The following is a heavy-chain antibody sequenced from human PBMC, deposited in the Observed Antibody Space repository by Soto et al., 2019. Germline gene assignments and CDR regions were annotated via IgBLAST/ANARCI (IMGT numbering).Heavy chain of an antibody. CDR3: AMVDVYVTPNPQDG. J-gene: IGHJ6*02. V-gene: IGHV1-18*01. D-gene: IGHD3-16*01. CDR2: INTYNGNT. Sequence: QVQLVQSGAEVKNPGASVKVSCKASGYTFTRYGIGWARQAPGQGLEWMGWINTYNGNTNYAQNVQGRVTLTTDTSTSTAYMELRSLRSSATAIEYCAMVDVYVTPNPQDGWGQGTTFSVSS. CDR1: GYTFTRYG.